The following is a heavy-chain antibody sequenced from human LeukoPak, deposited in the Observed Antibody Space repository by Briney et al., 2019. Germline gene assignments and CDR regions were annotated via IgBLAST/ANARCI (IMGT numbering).Heavy chain of an antibody. CDR1: GFTFSGSA. J-gene: IGHJ4*02. CDR3: TTSSWPLDY. V-gene: IGHV3-73*01. D-gene: IGHD6-13*01. Sequence: GGSLKLSCAASGFTFSGSAMHWVRQASGKGLEWVGRIRSKANNYATTYAASVKGRFTISRDDSKTMAYLQMNSLKTEDTAVYYCTTSSWPLDYWGQGTLVTVSS. CDR2: IRSKANNYAT.